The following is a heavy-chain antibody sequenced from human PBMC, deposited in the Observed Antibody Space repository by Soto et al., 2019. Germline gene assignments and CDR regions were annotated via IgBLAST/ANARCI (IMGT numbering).Heavy chain of an antibody. CDR1: GFTFSSYG. CDR2: IWYDGSNK. D-gene: IGHD1-1*01. V-gene: IGHV3-33*01. J-gene: IGHJ4*02. Sequence: QVQLVESGGGVVQPGRSLRLSCAASGFTFSSYGMHWVRQAPGKGLEWVAVIWYDGSNKYYADSVKGRFPISRDNSKNPLYLQINSLRADDTAVYYCARDLCLEPYHYFDYWGQGTLVTVSS. CDR3: ARDLCLEPYHYFDY.